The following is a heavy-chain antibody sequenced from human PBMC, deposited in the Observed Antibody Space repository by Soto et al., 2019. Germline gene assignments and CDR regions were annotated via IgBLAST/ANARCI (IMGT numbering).Heavy chain of an antibody. CDR3: AREEYYYGSGAFSDY. CDR1: GGTFSSYT. V-gene: IGHV1-69*08. D-gene: IGHD3-10*01. J-gene: IGHJ4*02. CDR2: IIPILGIA. Sequence: QVQLVQSGAEVKKPGSSVKVSCKASGGTFSSYTISWVRQAPGQGLEWMGRIIPILGIANYAQKFQGRVTITADKSTSTAYMELSSLRSEDTAVYYCAREEYYYGSGAFSDYWGQGTLVTVSS.